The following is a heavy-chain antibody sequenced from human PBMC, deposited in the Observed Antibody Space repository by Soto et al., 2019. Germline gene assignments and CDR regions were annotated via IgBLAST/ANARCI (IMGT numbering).Heavy chain of an antibody. D-gene: IGHD1-26*01. CDR1: GGSISSSSYY. Sequence: SETLSLTCTVSGGSISSSSYYWGWIRQPPGKGLEWIGSIYYSGSTYYNPSLKSRVTISVDTSKNQFSLKLSSVTAADTAVYYCARLWENFDYWGQGTLVTVSS. CDR3: ARLWENFDY. V-gene: IGHV4-39*01. CDR2: IYYSGST. J-gene: IGHJ4*02.